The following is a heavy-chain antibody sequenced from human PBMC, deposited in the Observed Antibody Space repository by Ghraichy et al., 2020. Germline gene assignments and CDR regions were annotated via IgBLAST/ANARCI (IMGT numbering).Heavy chain of an antibody. Sequence: SVKVSCKASGGTFSSYAISWVRQAPGQGLEWMGGIIPIFGTANYAQKIQGRVTITADESTSTAYMELSSLRSEDTAVYYCARGDSSGSHYYYGMDVWGQGTTVTVSS. CDR1: GGTFSSYA. CDR2: IIPIFGTA. D-gene: IGHD3-22*01. V-gene: IGHV1-69*13. J-gene: IGHJ6*02. CDR3: ARGDSSGSHYYYGMDV.